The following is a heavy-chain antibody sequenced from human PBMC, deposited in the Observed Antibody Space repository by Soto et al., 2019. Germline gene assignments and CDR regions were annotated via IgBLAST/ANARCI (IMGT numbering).Heavy chain of an antibody. CDR1: GYTFTSYY. D-gene: IGHD6-19*01. V-gene: IGHV1-46*01. CDR3: ARGGPTSIAVAGTNYYNYYGMDV. Sequence: ASVKVSCKASGYTFTSYYMHWVRQAPGQGLEWMGIINPSGGSTSYAQKFQGRVTMTRDTSTSTVCMELSSLRSEDTAVYYCARGGPTSIAVAGTNYYNYYGMDVWGQGTTVTV. J-gene: IGHJ6*02. CDR2: INPSGGST.